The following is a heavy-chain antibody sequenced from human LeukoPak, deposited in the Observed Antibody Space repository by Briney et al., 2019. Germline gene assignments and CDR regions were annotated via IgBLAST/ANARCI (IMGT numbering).Heavy chain of an antibody. D-gene: IGHD6-19*01. Sequence: GASVKVSCKVSGYTLTELSMHWVRQAPGKGLEWMGGFDPEDGETIYAQKFQGRVTMTEDTSTDTAYMELSSLRSEDTAVYYCATDLRGWDNYYYMDVWGKGTTVTVSS. CDR2: FDPEDGET. V-gene: IGHV1-24*01. J-gene: IGHJ6*03. CDR3: ATDLRGWDNYYYMDV. CDR1: GYTLTELS.